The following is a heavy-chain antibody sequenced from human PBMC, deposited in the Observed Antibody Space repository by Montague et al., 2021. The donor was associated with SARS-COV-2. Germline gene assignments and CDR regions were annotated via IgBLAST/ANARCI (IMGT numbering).Heavy chain of an antibody. Sequence: SETLSLTCTVSGGSISSSSYYWGWIRQPPGKGLEWIGSIYYSWSTYYNPSLKSRVTISVDTSKNQFSLKLSSVTAADTAVYYCARTEIQVWSRRWFDPWGQGTLVTVSS. J-gene: IGHJ5*02. CDR1: GGSISSSSYY. V-gene: IGHV4-39*01. D-gene: IGHD5-18*01. CDR3: ARTEIQVWSRRWFDP. CDR2: IYYSWST.